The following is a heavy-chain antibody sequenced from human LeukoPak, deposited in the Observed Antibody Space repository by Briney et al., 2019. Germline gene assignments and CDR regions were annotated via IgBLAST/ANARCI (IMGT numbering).Heavy chain of an antibody. V-gene: IGHV3-23*01. CDR3: AQKTPGTHPFDY. CDR1: GFTFSSYA. Sequence: PGGSLRLSCAASGFTFSSYAMNWVRQAPGKGLEWVSACGTSGDTYYADSVRSRFTIYRDNAKNTVFLQMTSLRAEDTAVYYCAQKTPGTHPFDYWGQGTLVTVSS. J-gene: IGHJ4*02. CDR2: CGTSGDT. D-gene: IGHD6-13*01.